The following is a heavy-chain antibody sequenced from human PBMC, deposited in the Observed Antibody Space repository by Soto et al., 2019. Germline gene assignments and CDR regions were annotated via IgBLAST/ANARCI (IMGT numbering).Heavy chain of an antibody. CDR1: GFSLSNARMG. J-gene: IGHJ4*02. Sequence: SGPTLVNPTETLTLTCTVSGFSLSNARMGVSWIRQPPGKALEWLAHIFSNDEKSYSTSLKSRLTISKDTSKSQVVLTMTNMDPVDTAIYYCAHISLYDSSGRPFDYWGQGTLVTVAS. D-gene: IGHD3-22*01. CDR3: AHISLYDSSGRPFDY. V-gene: IGHV2-26*01. CDR2: IFSNDEK.